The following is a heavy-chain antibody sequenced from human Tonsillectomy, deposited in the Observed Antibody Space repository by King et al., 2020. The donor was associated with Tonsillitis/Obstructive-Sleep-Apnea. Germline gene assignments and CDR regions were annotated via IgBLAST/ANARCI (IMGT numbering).Heavy chain of an antibody. CDR2: IYYNGRT. CDR1: GGSISSSNYY. Sequence: QLQESGPGLVKPPETLSLTCAVSGGSISSSNYYWGWIRQSPGLGLEWIGTIYYNGRTYYNPSLKSRVTISVDTSKNQFSLKLSSVIATDTAVYYCARRVIFGLVSNWFDPWGQGTLVIVSS. D-gene: IGHD3/OR15-3a*01. J-gene: IGHJ5*02. V-gene: IGHV4-39*01. CDR3: ARRVIFGLVSNWFDP.